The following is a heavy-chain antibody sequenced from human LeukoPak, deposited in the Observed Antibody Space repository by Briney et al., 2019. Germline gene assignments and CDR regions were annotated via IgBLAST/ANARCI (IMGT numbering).Heavy chain of an antibody. J-gene: IGHJ5*02. CDR3: ARHYYGSGNNWFDP. CDR1: GGSISSSSYY. Sequence: SETLSLTCTVSGGSISSSSYYWGWIRQPPGKGLEWIGSIYYSGSTYYNPSLKSRVTISVDTSKNQFSLKLSSVTAADTAVYYCARHYYGSGNNWFDPWGRGTLVTVSS. V-gene: IGHV4-39*07. D-gene: IGHD3-10*01. CDR2: IYYSGST.